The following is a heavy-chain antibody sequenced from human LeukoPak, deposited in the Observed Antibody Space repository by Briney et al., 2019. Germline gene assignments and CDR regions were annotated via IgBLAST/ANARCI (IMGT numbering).Heavy chain of an antibody. V-gene: IGHV3-21*01. Sequence: PGGSLRLSRAASGFTFSSYSMNWVRQAPGQGLEWVSSISSSSSYIYYADSVTGRFTISRDNAKNSRYLQMNSLRAEDTAVYYCARSGYDYYGSGSYYKEIDYWGQGTLVTVSS. CDR3: ARSGYDYYGSGSYYKEIDY. CDR1: GFTFSSYS. D-gene: IGHD3-10*01. J-gene: IGHJ4*02. CDR2: ISSSSSYI.